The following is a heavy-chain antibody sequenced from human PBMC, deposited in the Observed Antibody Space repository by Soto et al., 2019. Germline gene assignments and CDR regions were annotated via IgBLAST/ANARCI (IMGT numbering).Heavy chain of an antibody. CDR3: AKDMAAAAGTGYYDSSGPDY. CDR1: VFTFDDHA. V-gene: IGHV3-43D*04. CDR2: ISWDGGST. D-gene: IGHD3-22*01. Sequence: GWSLRLSCASSVFTFDDHAMHWVRQAPGKGLEWVSLISWDGGSTYYADSVKGRFTISRDNSKNSLYLQMNSLRAEDTALYYCAKDMAAAAGTGYYDSSGPDYWGQGTLVTVSS. J-gene: IGHJ4*02.